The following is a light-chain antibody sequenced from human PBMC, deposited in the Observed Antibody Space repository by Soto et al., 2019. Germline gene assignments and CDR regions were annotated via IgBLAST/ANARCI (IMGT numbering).Light chain of an antibody. CDR2: DVS. J-gene: IGLJ1*01. CDR1: SSDVGGYNY. V-gene: IGLV2-11*02. Sequence: QSVLTQPASVSGSPGQSITISCTGTSSDVGGYNYVSWYQHHPGDAPKLMIYDVSKRPSGVPDRFSGSKSGNTASLTISGLQAEDEADYYCCSYAGDYTYVFGTGTKVTVL. CDR3: CSYAGDYTYV.